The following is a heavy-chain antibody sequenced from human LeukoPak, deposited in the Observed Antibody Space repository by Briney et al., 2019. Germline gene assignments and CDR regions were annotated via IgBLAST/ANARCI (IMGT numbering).Heavy chain of an antibody. V-gene: IGHV4-59*12. CDR2: LYYSGST. CDR3: ARDPGYGSGSYYTDY. D-gene: IGHD3-10*01. CDR1: GGSISSFY. Sequence: SETLSLTCTVSGGSISSFYWTWIRQPPGKGLEWIGYLYYSGSTNYNPSLKSRVTISVDTSKNQFSLKLSSVTAADTAVYYCARDPGYGSGSYYTDYWGQGTLVTVSS. J-gene: IGHJ4*02.